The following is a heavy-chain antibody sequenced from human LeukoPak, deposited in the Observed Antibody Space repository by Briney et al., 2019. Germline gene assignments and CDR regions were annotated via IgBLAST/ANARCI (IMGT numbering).Heavy chain of an antibody. Sequence: SETLSLTCAVYGGSFSGYYWGWIRQPPGKGLEWIGEINHSGSTNYNPSLKSRVTISVDTSKNQFSLKLSSVTAADTAVYYCARGPTDYYDSSGYYYNYYYGMDVWGQGTTVTVSS. V-gene: IGHV4-34*01. CDR3: ARGPTDYYDSSGYYYNYYYGMDV. CDR2: INHSGST. D-gene: IGHD3-22*01. J-gene: IGHJ6*02. CDR1: GGSFSGYY.